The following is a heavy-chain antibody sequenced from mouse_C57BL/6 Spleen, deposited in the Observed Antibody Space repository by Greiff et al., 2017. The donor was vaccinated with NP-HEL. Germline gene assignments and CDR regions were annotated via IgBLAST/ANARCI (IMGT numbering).Heavy chain of an antibody. J-gene: IGHJ4*01. V-gene: IGHV1-15*01. CDR3: KDGYSYYAMDY. CDR2: IDPETGGT. CDR1: GYTFTDYE. D-gene: IGHD2-3*01. Sequence: VQLQQSGAELVRPGASVTLSCKASGYTFTDYEMHWVKQTPVHGLEWIGAIDPETGGTAYNQKFKGKAILTADKSPSTAYMELRSLTSEDSAVYYCKDGYSYYAMDYWGQGTSVTVSS.